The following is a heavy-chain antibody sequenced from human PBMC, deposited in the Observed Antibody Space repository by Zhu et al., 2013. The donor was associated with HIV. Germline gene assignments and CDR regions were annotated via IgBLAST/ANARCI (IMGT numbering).Heavy chain of an antibody. CDR3: ARGELQRRKSYYYYYMDV. CDR2: SVVTMVT. D-gene: IGHD1-1*01. Sequence: QVQLVQSGAEVRAWGSVKVSCTASGYTLPAMVXPGCDRPLDKGLSGWDGSVVTMVTQTMQGRVTMNTDTSTSTAYMELRSLRSEDTAVYYCARGELQRRKSYYYYYMDVWGKGTTVTVSS. J-gene: IGHJ6*03. V-gene: IGHV1-18*01. CDR1: GYTLPAMV.